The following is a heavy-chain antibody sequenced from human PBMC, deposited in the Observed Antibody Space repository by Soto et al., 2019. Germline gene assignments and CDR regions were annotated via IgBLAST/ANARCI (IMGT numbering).Heavy chain of an antibody. CDR3: AKAHRPHLIGGNYFDY. D-gene: IGHD3-9*01. J-gene: IGHJ4*02. CDR1: GYSISSSNW. Sequence: ETLSLTCAVSGYSISSSNWWGWIRQPPGKGLEWIGYIYYSGTTYYNPSLKSRVTMSVDTSKNQFSLKLTSVTAEDTALYYCAKAHRPHLIGGNYFDYWGQGTLVTVSS. CDR2: IYYSGTT. V-gene: IGHV4-28*03.